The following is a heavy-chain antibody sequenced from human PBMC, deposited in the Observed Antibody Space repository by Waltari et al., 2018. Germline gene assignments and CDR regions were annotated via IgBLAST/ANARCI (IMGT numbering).Heavy chain of an antibody. J-gene: IGHJ6*02. V-gene: IGHV1-24*01. Sequence: QVQLVQSGAEVKKPGASVKVSCKVSGYTLTELSMHWVRQAPGKGLEWVGGFEPEDGEKIYEKNVQGRVTMTEVTATDTAYMELSSLRSEDTAVYYCATDRIGQLVGGMDVWGQGTTVTVSS. CDR1: GYTLTELS. CDR3: ATDRIGQLVGGMDV. D-gene: IGHD6-13*01. CDR2: FEPEDGEK.